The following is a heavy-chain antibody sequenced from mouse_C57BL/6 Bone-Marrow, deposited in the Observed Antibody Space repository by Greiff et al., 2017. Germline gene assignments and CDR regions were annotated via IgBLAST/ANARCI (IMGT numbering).Heavy chain of an antibody. CDR1: GFTFSSYT. V-gene: IGHV5-9*01. CDR3: ARDSNYYAMDY. Sequence: EVKLMESGGGLVKPGGSLKLSCAASGFTFSSYTMSWVRQTPEKRLEWVATISGGGGNTYYPDSVKGRFTISRDNAKNTLYLQMSSLRSEDTAFYYCARDSNYYAMDYWGQGTSVTVSS. D-gene: IGHD2-5*01. CDR2: ISGGGGNT. J-gene: IGHJ4*01.